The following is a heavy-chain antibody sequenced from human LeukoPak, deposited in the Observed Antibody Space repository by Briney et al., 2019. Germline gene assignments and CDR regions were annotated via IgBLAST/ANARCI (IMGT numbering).Heavy chain of an antibody. Sequence: SETLSLTCTVSGGSISSHYWSWIRQPPGKGLEWIGYIYYSGSTNYNPSLKSRVTISVDTSKNQFSLKLSSVTAADMAVYYCARDHQADDAFDIWGQGTMVTVSS. CDR3: ARDHQADDAFDI. D-gene: IGHD6-13*01. V-gene: IGHV4-59*11. CDR1: GGSISSHY. J-gene: IGHJ3*02. CDR2: IYYSGST.